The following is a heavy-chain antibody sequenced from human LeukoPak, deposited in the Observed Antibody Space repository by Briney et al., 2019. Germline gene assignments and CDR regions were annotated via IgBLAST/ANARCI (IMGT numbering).Heavy chain of an antibody. V-gene: IGHV3-23*01. D-gene: IGHD5-24*01. CDR1: GFTFSNYA. CDR2: ISVGGGT. J-gene: IGHJ4*02. Sequence: GGSLRLSCAASGFTFSNYAMNWVRQAPGKGLEWVSTISVGGGTYYADSVKGRFTISRDNSKNPLFLQLNSLRAEDTALYYCAKRDGGVFDYWGQGTLVTVSS. CDR3: AKRDGGVFDY.